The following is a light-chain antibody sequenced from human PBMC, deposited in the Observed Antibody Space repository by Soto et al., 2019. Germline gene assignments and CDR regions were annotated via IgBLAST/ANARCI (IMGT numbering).Light chain of an antibody. CDR3: QQRSNWIT. CDR2: DAS. J-gene: IGKJ5*01. CDR1: QSVSSNN. Sequence: EIVLTQSPGTLSLSPGERAXXXXXASQSVSSNNLAWYQQKPGQAPRLLIYDASNRATGIPARFSGSGSGTDFTLTISSLEPEDFAVYYCQQRSNWITFGQGTRLENK. V-gene: IGKV3D-20*02.